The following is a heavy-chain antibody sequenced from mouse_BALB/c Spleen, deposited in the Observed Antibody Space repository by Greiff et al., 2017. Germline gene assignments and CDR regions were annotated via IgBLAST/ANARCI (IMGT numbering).Heavy chain of an antibody. D-gene: IGHD1-1*01. J-gene: IGHJ2*01. Sequence: QVQLQQSGPELVKPGASVKMSCKASGYTFTSYYIHWVKQRPGQGLEWIGWIYPGNVNTKYNEKFKGKATLTADKSSSTAYMQLSSLTSEDSAVYFCARGDYGSSYGYWGQGTTLTVSS. CDR2: IYPGNVNT. CDR1: GYTFTSYY. V-gene: IGHV1S56*01. CDR3: ARGDYGSSYGY.